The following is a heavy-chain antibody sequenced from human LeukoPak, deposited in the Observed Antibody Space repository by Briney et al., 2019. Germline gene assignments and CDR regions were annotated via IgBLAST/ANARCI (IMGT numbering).Heavy chain of an antibody. J-gene: IGHJ4*02. CDR2: ISAYNGNT. CDR1: GYTFTSYG. Sequence: ASVKVSCKASGYTFTSYGISWVRQAPGQGLEWMGWISAYNGNTNYAQKLQGRVTMTTDTSTSTAYMELRSLRSDDTAVYYCARDHVLFGEPNHFDYWGQGTLVTVSS. V-gene: IGHV1-18*01. CDR3: ARDHVLFGEPNHFDY. D-gene: IGHD3-10*01.